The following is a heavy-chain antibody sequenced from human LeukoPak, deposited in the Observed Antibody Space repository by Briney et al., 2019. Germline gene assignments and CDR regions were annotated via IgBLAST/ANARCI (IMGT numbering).Heavy chain of an antibody. V-gene: IGHV3-23*01. CDR2: ISGSGGST. CDR1: GFTFSSYA. J-gene: IGHJ4*02. Sequence: PGGSLRLSCAASGFTFSSYAMSWVRQAPGKGLEWVSAISGSGGSTYYADSVKGRFTISRDNSKNTLYLQVNSLRAEDTAVYYCAKERRAMVRGALGYWGQGTLVTVSS. D-gene: IGHD3-10*01. CDR3: AKERRAMVRGALGY.